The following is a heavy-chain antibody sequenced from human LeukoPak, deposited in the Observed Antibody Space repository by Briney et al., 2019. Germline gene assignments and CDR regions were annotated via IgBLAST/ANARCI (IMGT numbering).Heavy chain of an antibody. D-gene: IGHD6-13*01. Sequence: GGSLRLSCAASGFIFSNYGMHWVRQAPGKGLEWVAAISDDGNSVYYADSVKGRFTISRDDSRNTLYLQMNSLSAEDTALYYCLKDRASSWTFDYWGQGTLVTVSS. CDR3: LKDRASSWTFDY. V-gene: IGHV3-30*18. J-gene: IGHJ4*02. CDR2: ISDDGNSV. CDR1: GFIFSNYG.